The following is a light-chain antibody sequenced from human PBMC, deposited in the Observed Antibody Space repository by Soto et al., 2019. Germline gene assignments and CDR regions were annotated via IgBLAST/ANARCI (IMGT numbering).Light chain of an antibody. V-gene: IGKV1-8*01. CDR3: QQYYSYPYA. J-gene: IGKJ2*01. Sequence: AIRMTQSPSSFSASPGDRVTITCRASQGISSYLAWYQQKPGKAPKLLIYAASTLQSGVPSRFSGSGSGTDFTLTIICLQSADFATDYCQQYYSYPYAFGQGTKLEIK. CDR1: QGISSY. CDR2: AAS.